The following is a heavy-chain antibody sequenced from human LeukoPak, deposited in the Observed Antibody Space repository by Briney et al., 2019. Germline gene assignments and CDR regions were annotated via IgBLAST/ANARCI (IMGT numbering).Heavy chain of an antibody. CDR3: ARGLAAAGGYYYGMDV. D-gene: IGHD6-13*01. CDR1: GGTFSSYA. Sequence: ASVKVSCKASGGTFSSYAISWVRQAPGQGLEWMGRIIPILGIANYAQKFQGRVTITADKSTSTAYMELSSLRSEDTAVYYCARGLAAAGGYYYGMDVWGQGTTVTVSS. J-gene: IGHJ6*02. V-gene: IGHV1-69*04. CDR2: IIPILGIA.